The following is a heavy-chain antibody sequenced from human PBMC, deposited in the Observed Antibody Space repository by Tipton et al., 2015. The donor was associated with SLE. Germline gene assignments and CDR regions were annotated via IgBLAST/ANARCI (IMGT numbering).Heavy chain of an antibody. Sequence: QVQLVQSGPEVKKPGSSVKVSCKASGGTFSSYTISWVRQAPGQGLEWMGRIIPLIDITHYAHKFQGRVTITADISTSTAYMELSSLPSEDTAVYYCARDNWNDVYGWPDPWGQGTLVTVSS. D-gene: IGHD1-20*01. CDR1: GGTFSSYT. V-gene: IGHV1-69*09. CDR3: ARDNWNDVYGWPDP. CDR2: IIPLIDIT. J-gene: IGHJ5*02.